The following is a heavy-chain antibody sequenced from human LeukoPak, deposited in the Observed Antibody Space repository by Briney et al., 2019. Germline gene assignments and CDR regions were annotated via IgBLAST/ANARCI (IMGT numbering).Heavy chain of an antibody. CDR1: GYTFTSYY. Sequence: GASVKVSCKASGYTFTSYYMHWVRQAPGQGLEWKGIINPSGGSTSYAQKFQGRVTMTRDTSTSTVYMELSSLRSEDTAVYYCARDLNFGKLPDAFDIWGQGTMVTVSS. D-gene: IGHD5-24*01. CDR3: ARDLNFGKLPDAFDI. J-gene: IGHJ3*02. CDR2: INPSGGST. V-gene: IGHV1-46*01.